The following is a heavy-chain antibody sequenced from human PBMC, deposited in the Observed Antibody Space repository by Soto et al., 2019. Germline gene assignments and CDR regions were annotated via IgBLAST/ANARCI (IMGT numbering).Heavy chain of an antibody. CDR3: ARPLRRFGEGLRAFDI. CDR2: ISSSSSYI. D-gene: IGHD3-10*01. V-gene: IGHV3-21*01. Sequence: EVQLVESGGGLVKPGGSLRLSCAASGFTFSSYSMNWVRQAPGKGLEWVSSISSSSSYIYYADSVKGRFTISRDNAKNSLYLQMNSLRAEDTAVYYCARPLRRFGEGLRAFDIWGQGTMVTVSS. J-gene: IGHJ3*02. CDR1: GFTFSSYS.